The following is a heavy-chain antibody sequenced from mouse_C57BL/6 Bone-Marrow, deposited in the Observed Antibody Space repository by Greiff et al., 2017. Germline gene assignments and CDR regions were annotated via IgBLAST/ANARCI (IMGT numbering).Heavy chain of an antibody. V-gene: IGHV1-69*01. CDR2: IDPSDSST. CDR3: ARENYDGYYGAY. J-gene: IGHJ3*01. CDR1: GYTFTSYW. Sequence: VQLQQPGAELVMPGASVKLSCKASGYTFTSYWMPWVKQRPGQGLEWIGEIDPSDSSTNYNQKFTGKSTLTVDKSTSTADMQLSSLTSEDSAVYYCARENYDGYYGAYWGQGTLVTVSA. D-gene: IGHD2-3*01.